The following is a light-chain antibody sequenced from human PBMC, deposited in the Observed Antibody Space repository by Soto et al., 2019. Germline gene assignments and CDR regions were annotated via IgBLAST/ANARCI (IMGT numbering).Light chain of an antibody. CDR3: QQLNSYPFT. CDR1: QTISSS. CDR2: AAS. J-gene: IGKJ5*01. V-gene: IGKV1-9*01. Sequence: IQLTQSPSSLSASVGARVTITCRASQTISSSLAWYQQKPGIAPKLLIYAASTLQSEVPSRFSGSGSGTDFTLTISSLQPEDFATYYCQQLNSYPFTFGQGTRLEIK.